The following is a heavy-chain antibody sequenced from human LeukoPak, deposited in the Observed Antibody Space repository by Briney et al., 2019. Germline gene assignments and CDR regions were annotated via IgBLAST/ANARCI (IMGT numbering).Heavy chain of an antibody. D-gene: IGHD5/OR15-5a*01. V-gene: IGHV4-39*07. CDR1: GGSIRSSSYY. J-gene: IGHJ4*02. CDR2: IYYSGST. CDR3: ARDQAVSTLKFFDS. Sequence: SETLSLTCTVSGGSIRSSSYYWGWIRQPPGKGLEWIGNIYYSGSTYYNPSLKSRVTISVDTSKNQFSLKVSSVTAADTAVYYCARDQAVSTLKFFDSWGQGTLVTVSS.